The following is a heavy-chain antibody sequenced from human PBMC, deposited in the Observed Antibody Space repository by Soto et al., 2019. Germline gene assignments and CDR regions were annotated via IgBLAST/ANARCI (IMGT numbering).Heavy chain of an antibody. CDR2: TASRAESYTT. V-gene: IGHV3-72*01. Sequence: PGGALRLSCAASGFTFSDHFMDWVRQAPGKGLEWVGRTASRAESYTTGYAASVKGRFTISRDDSKNSLYLQMNSLKNEETAVDYCGRGYCTGASCPRAHYGLDGWGQGNTCTIAS. D-gene: IGHD2-8*02. CDR3: GRGYCTGASCPRAHYGLDG. CDR1: GFTFSDHF. J-gene: IGHJ6*02.